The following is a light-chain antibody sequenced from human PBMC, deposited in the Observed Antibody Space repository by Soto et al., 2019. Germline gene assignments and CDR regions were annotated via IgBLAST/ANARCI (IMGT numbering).Light chain of an antibody. V-gene: IGKV1-5*03. CDR3: QQYDSYPYT. J-gene: IGKJ2*01. CDR2: KAS. Sequence: DIRMTQSPSTLSASVGDRVTMTCRASQSISSWLAWYQQKPGEAPKILIYKASTLESGVPSRFTGSGSGTEFTLTISSPQPDDFATYYCQQYDSYPYTFGQGTKLEIK. CDR1: QSISSW.